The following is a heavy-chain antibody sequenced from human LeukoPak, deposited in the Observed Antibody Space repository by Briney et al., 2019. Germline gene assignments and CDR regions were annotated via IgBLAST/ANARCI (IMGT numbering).Heavy chain of an antibody. V-gene: IGHV4-61*08. J-gene: IGHJ4*02. Sequence: SETLSLTCTVSGGSISSGGYYWSWIRQHPGKGLESIGYIYYTGNTNYNPSLKSRVTISVDTSKKQLSLKLTSVAAADTAVYYCAKEGLGPAGTWDYFDDWGQGTLVTVSS. CDR2: IYYTGNT. D-gene: IGHD6-13*01. CDR1: GGSISSGGYY. CDR3: AKEGLGPAGTWDYFDD.